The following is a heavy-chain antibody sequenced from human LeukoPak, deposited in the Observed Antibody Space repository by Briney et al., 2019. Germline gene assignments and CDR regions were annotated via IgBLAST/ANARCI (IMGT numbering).Heavy chain of an antibody. CDR1: GDSFTGYY. Sequence: ASVKVSCKASGDSFTGYYMHGVRQATGQGLEWMGWTNPNSGGTNYAQKFQGWVTMTRDTSISTAYMELSRLRSDDTAVYYCARGREVGATSYFDYWGQGTLVTVSS. D-gene: IGHD1-26*01. V-gene: IGHV1-2*04. CDR2: TNPNSGGT. CDR3: ARGREVGATSYFDY. J-gene: IGHJ4*02.